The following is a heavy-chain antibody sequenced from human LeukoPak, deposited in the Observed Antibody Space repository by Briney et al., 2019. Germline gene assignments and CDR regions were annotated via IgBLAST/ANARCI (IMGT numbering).Heavy chain of an antibody. CDR1: GGSLSSGGYY. V-gene: IGHV4-31*03. Sequence: SQTLSLTCTVSGGSLSSGGYYWSWIRQHPGKGLEWIGYIYYSGSTYYNPSLKSRVTTSVDTSKNQFSLKLSSVTAADTAVYYCARVIGYYDSSGYPDYWGQGTLVTVSS. J-gene: IGHJ4*02. CDR2: IYYSGST. CDR3: ARVIGYYDSSGYPDY. D-gene: IGHD3-22*01.